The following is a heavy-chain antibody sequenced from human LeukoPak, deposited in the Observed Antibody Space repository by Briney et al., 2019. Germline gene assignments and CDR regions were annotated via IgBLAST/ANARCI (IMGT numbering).Heavy chain of an antibody. D-gene: IGHD6-13*01. Sequence: ASVKVSCKASGYTFTGYYMHWVRQAPGQGLEWMGWISPNSGGTNYAQKFQGRVTMTRDTSISTAYMELSRLRSDDTAVYYCARESIAAAGAYYYYYGMDVWGQGTTVTVSS. V-gene: IGHV1-2*02. CDR2: ISPNSGGT. CDR1: GYTFTGYY. CDR3: ARESIAAAGAYYYYYGMDV. J-gene: IGHJ6*02.